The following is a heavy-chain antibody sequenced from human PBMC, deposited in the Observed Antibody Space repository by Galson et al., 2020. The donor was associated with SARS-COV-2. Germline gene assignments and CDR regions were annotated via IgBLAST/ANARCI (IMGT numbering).Heavy chain of an antibody. CDR2: ISSSGSTI. D-gene: IGHD3-3*01. CDR3: ARNYDFWSGYSYYYYYGMDV. Sequence: TGGSLRLSCAASGFTISSYEMNWVRQAPGKGLEWVSYISSSGSTIYYADSVKGRFTISRDNAKNSLYLQMNSLRAEDTAVYYCARNYDFWSGYSYYYYYGMDVWGQGTTVTVSS. V-gene: IGHV3-48*03. CDR1: GFTISSYE. J-gene: IGHJ6*02.